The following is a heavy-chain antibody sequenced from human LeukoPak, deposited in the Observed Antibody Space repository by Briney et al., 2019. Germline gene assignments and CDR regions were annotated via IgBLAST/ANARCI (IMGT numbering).Heavy chain of an antibody. D-gene: IGHD4-17*01. V-gene: IGHV4-59*08. Sequence: PSETLSLTCTVSGGSISSYYWSWIRQPPGKGLEWIGYIYYSGSTNYNPSLKSRVTISVDTSKNQFSLKLSSVTAADTAVYYCARHRLRRLDYWGQGTLVTVSS. J-gene: IGHJ4*02. CDR3: ARHRLRRLDY. CDR1: GGSISSYY. CDR2: IYYSGST.